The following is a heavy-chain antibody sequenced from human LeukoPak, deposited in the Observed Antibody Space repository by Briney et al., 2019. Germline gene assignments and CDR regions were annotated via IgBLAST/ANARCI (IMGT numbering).Heavy chain of an antibody. J-gene: IGHJ6*03. CDR2: IRYDGSHK. V-gene: IGHV3-30*02. CDR3: AKDTVRRDSGSYYNDVEYYYYYYMDV. Sequence: GGSLRLSCAASGFTFSSYWMSWVRQAPGKGLEWVAFIRYDGSHKYYADSVKGRFTISRDNSKTTLYLQMNSLRAEDTAVYYCAKDTVRRDSGSYYNDVEYYYYYYMDVWGKGTTVTISS. D-gene: IGHD3-10*01. CDR1: GFTFSSYW.